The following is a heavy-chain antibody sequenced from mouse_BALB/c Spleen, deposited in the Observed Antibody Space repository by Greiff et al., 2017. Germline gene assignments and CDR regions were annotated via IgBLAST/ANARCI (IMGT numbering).Heavy chain of an antibody. Sequence: DVKLQESGPGLVKPSQSLSLTCSVTGYSITSGYYWNWIRQFPGNKLEWMGYISYDGSNNYNPSLKNRISITRDTSKNQFFLKLNSVTTEDTATYYCARRGNRYYFDYWGQGTTLTVSS. J-gene: IGHJ2*01. CDR1: GYSITSGYY. V-gene: IGHV3-6*02. CDR3: ARRGNRYYFDY. CDR2: ISYDGSN.